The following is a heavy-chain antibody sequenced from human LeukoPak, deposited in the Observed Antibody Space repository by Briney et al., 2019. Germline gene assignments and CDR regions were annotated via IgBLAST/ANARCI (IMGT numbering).Heavy chain of an antibody. CDR3: ARGGRFLDPGSEAFDY. Sequence: ASVKVSCKASGYTFTGYYMHWVRQAPGQGLEWMGWINPNSGGTNYAQKFQGRVTMTRDTSISTAYMELSRLRSDDTAVYYCARGGRFLDPGSEAFDYWGQGTLVTVSS. V-gene: IGHV1-2*02. J-gene: IGHJ4*02. CDR1: GYTFTGYY. D-gene: IGHD3-3*01. CDR2: INPNSGGT.